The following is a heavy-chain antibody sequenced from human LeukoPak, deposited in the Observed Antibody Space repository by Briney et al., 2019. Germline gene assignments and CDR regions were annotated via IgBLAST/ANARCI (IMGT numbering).Heavy chain of an antibody. J-gene: IGHJ6*02. CDR2: IYYSGST. CDR3: ARHHHLDNSGYYPGSYYYGMDV. D-gene: IGHD3-22*01. CDR1: GGSISGYY. V-gene: IGHV4-59*01. Sequence: PSETLSLTCTVSGGSISGYYWSWIRQPPGKGLEWIGYIYYSGSTDYNPSLKSRVIISVDTSKNQFSLKLSSVTAADTAIYYCARHHHLDNSGYYPGSYYYGMDVWGQGTTVTVSS.